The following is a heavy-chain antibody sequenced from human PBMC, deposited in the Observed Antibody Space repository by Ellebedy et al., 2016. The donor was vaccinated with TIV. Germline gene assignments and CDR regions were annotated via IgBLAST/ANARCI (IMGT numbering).Heavy chain of an antibody. J-gene: IGHJ4*02. D-gene: IGHD3-10*01. CDR3: ARDPEGAYYYGSAKFDY. Sequence: ASVKVSCXASGYTFTSHIIHWVRQAPGQRLEWLGWINAGNGHTKYSQKFQGRVTITRDTSASTVYVEMSSLRSDDTAVFYCARDPEGAYYYGSAKFDYWGQGTLVTVSS. CDR2: INAGNGHT. V-gene: IGHV1-3*01. CDR1: GYTFTSHI.